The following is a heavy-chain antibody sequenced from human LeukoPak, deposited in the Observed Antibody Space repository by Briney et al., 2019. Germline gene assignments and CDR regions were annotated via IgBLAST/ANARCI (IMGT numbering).Heavy chain of an antibody. CDR1: GDSISGSSYY. Sequence: SETLSLTCSVSGDSISGSSYYWGWIRQPPGKGLEWIGSIYYSGSTYYNPSLKSRVTISVDTSKNQFSLKLSSVTAADTAVYYCAREMEDKSFSFGELRKNYYYYMDVWGKGTTVTVS. CDR3: AREMEDKSFSFGELRKNYYYYMDV. J-gene: IGHJ6*03. D-gene: IGHD3-10*01. CDR2: IYYSGST. V-gene: IGHV4-39*07.